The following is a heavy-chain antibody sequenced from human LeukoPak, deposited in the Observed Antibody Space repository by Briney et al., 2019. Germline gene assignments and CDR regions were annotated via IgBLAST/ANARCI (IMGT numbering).Heavy chain of an antibody. J-gene: IGHJ6*03. CDR3: ARVTSDYYYYYMDV. Sequence: GGSLRLSCAASGFTFSSYSMNRVRQAPGKGLEWVSYISSSSSTIYYADSVKGRFTISRDNAKNSLYLQMNSLRAEDTAVYYCARVTSDYYYYYMDVWGKGTTVTVSS. CDR2: ISSSSSTI. CDR1: GFTFSSYS. V-gene: IGHV3-48*01. D-gene: IGHD6-6*01.